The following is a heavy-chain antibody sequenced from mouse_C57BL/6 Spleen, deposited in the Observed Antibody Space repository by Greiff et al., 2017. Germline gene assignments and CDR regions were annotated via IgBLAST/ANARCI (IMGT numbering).Heavy chain of an antibody. CDR1: GYTFTDYN. CDR2: INPNNGGT. D-gene: IGHD1-1*02. Sequence: QLQQSGPELVKPGASVKIPCKASGYTFTDYNMDWVKQSHGKSLEWIGDINPNNGGTIYNQKFKGKATLTVDKSSSTAYMELRSLTSEDTAVYYCARITLNYDYYAMDYWGQGTSVTVSS. J-gene: IGHJ4*01. V-gene: IGHV1-18*01. CDR3: ARITLNYDYYAMDY.